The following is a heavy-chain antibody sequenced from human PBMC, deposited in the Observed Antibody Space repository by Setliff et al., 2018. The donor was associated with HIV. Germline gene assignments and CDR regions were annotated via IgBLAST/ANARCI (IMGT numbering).Heavy chain of an antibody. CDR1: GGSFSDYY. CDR3: AGVFSGPHGDYGPFDY. J-gene: IGHJ4*02. Sequence: SETLSLTCTVSGGSFSDYYWSWIRQPPGKGLEWIGEINHSGTTNSNPSLKSRVTISVDTSKNQFSLRLTSVTAADTAVYCCAGVFSGPHGDYGPFDYWGQGTLVTVSS. D-gene: IGHD4-17*01. V-gene: IGHV4-34*01. CDR2: INHSGTT.